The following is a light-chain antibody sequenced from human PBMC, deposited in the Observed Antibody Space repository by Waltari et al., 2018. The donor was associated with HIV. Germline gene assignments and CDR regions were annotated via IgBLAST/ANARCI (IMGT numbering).Light chain of an antibody. CDR2: GNI. Sequence: QPVLTQPPSVSGAPGLGVTVSCTGSGSNIGAGYDVHWYQQLPGTAPKRLIYGNINRPSGVPDRFSASKSGTSASLAITGLQPEDEADYYCQSYDSSLSAWVFGRGTKLTVL. CDR1: GSNIGAGYD. CDR3: QSYDSSLSAWV. V-gene: IGLV1-40*01. J-gene: IGLJ3*02.